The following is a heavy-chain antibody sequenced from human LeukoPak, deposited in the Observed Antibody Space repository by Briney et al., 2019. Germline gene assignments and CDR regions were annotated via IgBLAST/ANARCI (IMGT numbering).Heavy chain of an antibody. CDR3: AGRTYDFWSGYYVKIEYNWFDP. D-gene: IGHD3-3*01. Sequence: GGSLRLSCAASGFTFSSYSMNWVRQAPGKGLEWVSYISSSSSTIYYADSVKGRFTISRDNAKNSLYLQMNSLRAEDTAVYYCAGRTYDFWSGYYVKIEYNWFDPWGQGTLVTVSS. CDR2: ISSSSSTI. J-gene: IGHJ5*02. CDR1: GFTFSSYS. V-gene: IGHV3-48*04.